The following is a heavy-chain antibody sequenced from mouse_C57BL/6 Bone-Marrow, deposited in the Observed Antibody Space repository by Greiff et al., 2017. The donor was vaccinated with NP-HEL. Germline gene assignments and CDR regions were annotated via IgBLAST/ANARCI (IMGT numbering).Heavy chain of an antibody. J-gene: IGHJ4*01. V-gene: IGHV6-3*01. CDR1: GFTFSNYW. CDR3: TGLRLGSGYAMDY. D-gene: IGHD2-4*01. Sequence: DVKLQESGGGLVQPGGSMKLSCVASGFTFSNYWMNWVRQSPEKGLEWVAQIRLKSDNYATHYAESLKGRFTISRDDSKSSVYLQMNNLRAEDTVIYYCTGLRLGSGYAMDYWGQGTSVTVSS. CDR2: IRLKSDNYAT.